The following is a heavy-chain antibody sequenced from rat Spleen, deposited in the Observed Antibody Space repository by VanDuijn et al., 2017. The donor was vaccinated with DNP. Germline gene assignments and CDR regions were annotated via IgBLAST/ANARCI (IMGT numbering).Heavy chain of an antibody. Sequence: EVQLVESGGGLVQPGRSLKLSCAASGFTFSNYYMAWVRQAPKRGLEWVTTIFYDGSRTFYRDSVKGRFTISRDSAKSTLYLQMTSLRSEDMATYYCARPDYWGQGVMVTVSS. J-gene: IGHJ2*01. CDR3: ARPDY. V-gene: IGHV5-22*01. CDR1: GFTFSNYY. CDR2: IFYDGSRT.